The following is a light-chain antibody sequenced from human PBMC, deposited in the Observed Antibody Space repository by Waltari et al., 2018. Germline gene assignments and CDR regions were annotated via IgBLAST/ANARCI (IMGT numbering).Light chain of an antibody. CDR2: KDT. CDR1: IVTKKN. J-gene: IGLJ2*01. CDR3: NCATDDNVRI. Sequence: SYELTQPSSVSVSPGQTAKVTCSGDIVTKKNVRWFQPKPGRAPVLVIYKDTERPSGIPERFSGSSSGTTVTLTISGAQGEDEAEYYCNCATDDNVRIFGGGTRLTVL. V-gene: IGLV3-27*01.